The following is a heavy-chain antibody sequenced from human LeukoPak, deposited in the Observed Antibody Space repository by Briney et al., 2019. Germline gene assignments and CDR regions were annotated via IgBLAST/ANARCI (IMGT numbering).Heavy chain of an antibody. D-gene: IGHD1-26*01. V-gene: IGHV3-53*01. CDR2: IYSGGST. Sequence: GGSLRHSCAASGFTVSSNYMSWVRQAPGKGLEWVSVIYSGGSTYYADSVKGRFTISRDNSKNTLYLQMNSLRAEDTAVYYCARGSTVRSYYFVYWGQGTLVTDSS. CDR1: GFTVSSNY. CDR3: ARGSTVRSYYFVY. J-gene: IGHJ4*02.